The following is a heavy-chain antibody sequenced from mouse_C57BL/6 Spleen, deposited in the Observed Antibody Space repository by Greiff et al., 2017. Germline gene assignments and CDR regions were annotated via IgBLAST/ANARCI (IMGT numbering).Heavy chain of an antibody. CDR1: GYTFTSYW. V-gene: IGHV1-50*01. Sequence: QVQLKQPGAELVKPGASVKLSCKASGYTFTSYWMQWVKQRPGQGLEWIGEIDPSDSYTNYNQKFKGKATLTVDTSSSTAYMQLSSLTSEDSAVYYCARRGWLLYFDYWGQGTTLTVSS. J-gene: IGHJ2*01. CDR3: ARRGWLLYFDY. D-gene: IGHD2-3*01. CDR2: IDPSDSYT.